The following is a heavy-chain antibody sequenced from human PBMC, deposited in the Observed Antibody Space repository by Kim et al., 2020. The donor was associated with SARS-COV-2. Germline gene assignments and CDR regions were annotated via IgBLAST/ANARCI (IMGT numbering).Heavy chain of an antibody. CDR3: AKDMNLQGLRWYGGFDY. V-gene: IGHV3-43*02. CDR2: ISGDGGST. Sequence: GGSLRLSCAASGFTFDDYAMHWVRQAPGKGLEWVSLISGDGGSTYYADSVKGRFTISRDNSKNSLYLQMNSLRTEYTALYYCAKDMNLQGLRWYGGFDYWGQGTLVTVSS. CDR1: GFTFDDYA. D-gene: IGHD4-17*01. J-gene: IGHJ4*02.